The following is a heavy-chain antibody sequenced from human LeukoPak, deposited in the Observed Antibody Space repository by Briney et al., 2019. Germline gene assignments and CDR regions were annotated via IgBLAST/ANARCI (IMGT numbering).Heavy chain of an antibody. J-gene: IGHJ5*02. CDR3: AKEAYCAGDCSRWFDP. V-gene: IGHV3-23*01. Sequence: PGGSLRLPCAASGFTFSTYAMGWVRHGPGKGLDWVSGISGSGASTYYADPAKSRSPISRDNSMNTLYLQMNSLRAEDTAIYYCAKEAYCAGDCSRWFDPWGQGTLVIVSS. CDR2: ISGSGAST. CDR1: GFTFSTYA. D-gene: IGHD2-21*02.